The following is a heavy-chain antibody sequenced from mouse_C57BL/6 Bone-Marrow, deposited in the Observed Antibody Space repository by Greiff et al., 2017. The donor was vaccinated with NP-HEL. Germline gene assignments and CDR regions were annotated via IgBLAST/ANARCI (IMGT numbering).Heavy chain of an antibody. CDR3: ARRRQLRPYYFDY. Sequence: VQLQQSGAELVKPGASVKISCKASGYTFTDYYINWVKQRPGQGLEWIGKIGPGSGSTYYNEKFKGKATLTADKSSSTAYMQLSNLTSEDSAVYFCARRRQLRPYYFDYWGQGTTLTVSS. CDR2: IGPGSGST. D-gene: IGHD3-2*02. CDR1: GYTFTDYY. J-gene: IGHJ2*01. V-gene: IGHV1-77*01.